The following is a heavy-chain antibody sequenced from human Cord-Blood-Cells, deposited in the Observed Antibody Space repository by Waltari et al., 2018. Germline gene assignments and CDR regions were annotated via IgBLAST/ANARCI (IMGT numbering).Heavy chain of an antibody. CDR1: GFTFDDYA. J-gene: IGHJ3*02. V-gene: IGHV3-9*01. CDR3: AKDTESPSDSFDAFDI. CDR2: ISWNSGSI. Sequence: EVQLVESGGGLVQPGRSLRLSCAASGFTFDDYAMHWVRQAPGKGLEWVSGISWNSGSIGYADSVKGRFTISRDNANNSLYLQMNSLRAEDTALYYCAKDTESPSDSFDAFDIWGQGTMVTVSS. D-gene: IGHD5-18*01.